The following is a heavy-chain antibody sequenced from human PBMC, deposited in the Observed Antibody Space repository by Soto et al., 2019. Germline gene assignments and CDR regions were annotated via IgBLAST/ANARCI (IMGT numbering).Heavy chain of an antibody. Sequence: SETLSLTCAVYGGSFSGYYWSWIRQPPGKGLEWIGEINHSGSTNYNPSLKSRVTISVDTSKNQFSLKLSSVTAADTAVYYCARGRGLDPYYYYYYGMDVWGQGTTVTVSS. CDR3: ARGRGLDPYYYYYYGMDV. CDR2: INHSGST. J-gene: IGHJ6*02. D-gene: IGHD1-1*01. V-gene: IGHV4-34*01. CDR1: GGSFSGYY.